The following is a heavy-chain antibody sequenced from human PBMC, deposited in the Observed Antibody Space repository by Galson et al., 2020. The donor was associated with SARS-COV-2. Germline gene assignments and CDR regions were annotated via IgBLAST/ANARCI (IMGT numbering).Heavy chain of an antibody. V-gene: IGHV3-21*01. D-gene: IGHD2-2*01. Sequence: NSGGSLRLSCAASGFTFSSYSMNWVRQAPGKGLEWVSSISSSSYIYYADSVKGRFTISRDNAKNSLYLQMNSLRAEDTAVYYCAGSEDIVVVPAAMENYYYYYGMDVWGQGTTVTVSS. CDR1: GFTFSSYS. J-gene: IGHJ6*02. CDR2: ISSSSYI. CDR3: AGSEDIVVVPAAMENYYYYYGMDV.